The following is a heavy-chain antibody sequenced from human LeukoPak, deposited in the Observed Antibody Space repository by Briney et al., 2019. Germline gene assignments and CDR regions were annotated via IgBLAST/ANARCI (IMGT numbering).Heavy chain of an antibody. CDR1: RFTVSSNY. V-gene: IGHV3-53*01. Sequence: GSLRLSCAASRFTVSSNYMNWVRQAPGRGLEWLSVIYSGGNTYYADSVKGRFTISRDNSKNTLYLQMNSLRAEDTAAYYCARESTTDGDFWGQGTLVTVSS. D-gene: IGHD7-27*01. CDR2: IYSGGNT. CDR3: ARESTTDGDF. J-gene: IGHJ4*02.